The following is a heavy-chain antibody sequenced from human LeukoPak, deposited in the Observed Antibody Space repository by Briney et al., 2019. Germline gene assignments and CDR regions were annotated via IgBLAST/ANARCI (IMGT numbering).Heavy chain of an antibody. CDR1: GFTFSSYW. J-gene: IGHJ6*02. CDR3: ARDPTQMVRGYYYYGMDV. CDR2: IKQDGSEK. Sequence: GGSLRLSCAASGFTFSSYWMSSVRQAPGKGLEWVANIKQDGSEKYYVDSVKGRFTISRDNAKNSLYLQMNSLRAEDTAVYYCARDPTQMVRGYYYYGMDVWGQGTTVTVSS. V-gene: IGHV3-7*01. D-gene: IGHD3-10*01.